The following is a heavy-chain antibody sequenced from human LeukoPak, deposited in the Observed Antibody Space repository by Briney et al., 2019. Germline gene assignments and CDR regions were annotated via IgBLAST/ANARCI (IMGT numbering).Heavy chain of an antibody. CDR3: ARYYSGSYCFDY. CDR2: IYYSGST. D-gene: IGHD1-26*01. CDR1: GGSISSSNYY. V-gene: IGHV4-39*01. J-gene: IGHJ4*02. Sequence: SESLSLTCTVSGGSISSSNYYWGWIRQPPGEGLEWIGYIYYSGSTYYNPSLKSRVTMSVGTSKNQFSLKLSSVTAADTAVYYCARYYSGSYCFDYWGQGTLVTVSS.